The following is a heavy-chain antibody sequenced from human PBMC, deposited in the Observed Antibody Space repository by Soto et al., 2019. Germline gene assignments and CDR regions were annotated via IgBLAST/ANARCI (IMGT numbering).Heavy chain of an antibody. CDR3: AREENRSGGTCYSEYFLR. D-gene: IGHD2-15*01. CDR1: GYLFTAYS. J-gene: IGHJ1*01. Sequence: ASVKVSCKASGYLFTAYSMHWVRLAPGQGLEWMGVVNPSGGSTKYAQNFQGRVTMTRDTSTTTIYMELSSLRSDDTAIYYCAREENRSGGTCYSEYFLRWGQGILVTVYS. CDR2: VNPSGGST. V-gene: IGHV1-46*01.